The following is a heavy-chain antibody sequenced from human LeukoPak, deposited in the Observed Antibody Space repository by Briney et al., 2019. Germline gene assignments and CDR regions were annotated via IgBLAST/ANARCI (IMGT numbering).Heavy chain of an antibody. CDR2: IYYSGST. V-gene: IGHV4-59*01. J-gene: IGHJ3*02. CDR3: ARDGEERWLQDAFDI. D-gene: IGHD5-24*01. Sequence: GSLRLSCAASGFTFSNYWMSWVRQAPGKGLEWIGYIYYSGSTNYNPSLKSRVTISVDTSKNQFSLKLSSVTAADTAVYYCARDGEERWLQDAFDIWGQGTMVTVSS. CDR1: GFTFSNYW.